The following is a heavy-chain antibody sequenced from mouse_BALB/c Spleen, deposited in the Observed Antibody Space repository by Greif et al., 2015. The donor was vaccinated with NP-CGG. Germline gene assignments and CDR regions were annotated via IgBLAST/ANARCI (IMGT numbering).Heavy chain of an antibody. V-gene: IGHV1-4*01. J-gene: IGHJ4*01. CDR2: INPSSGYT. CDR1: GYTFTSYT. CDR3: ARNYRYDDYYAMDY. D-gene: IGHD2-14*01. Sequence: VQLQQSGAELARPGASVKMSCKASGYTFTSYTMHWAKQRPGQGLEWIGYINPSSGYTNYNQKFKDKATLTADKSSSTAYMQLSSLTSEDSAVYYCARNYRYDDYYAMDYWGQGTSVTVSS.